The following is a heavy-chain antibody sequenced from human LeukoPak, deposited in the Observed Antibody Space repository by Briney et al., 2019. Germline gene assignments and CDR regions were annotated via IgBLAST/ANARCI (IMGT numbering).Heavy chain of an antibody. Sequence: PSETLSLTCTVSGGSISSGDSYWSWIRQPPGKGLEWIGYIYYSGSTNYNPSLKSRVTISVDTSKNQFSLKLSSVTAADTAVYYCARDTHGGQGWFDPWGQGILVTVSS. CDR3: ARDTHGGQGWFDP. J-gene: IGHJ5*02. V-gene: IGHV4-61*08. D-gene: IGHD2-15*01. CDR2: IYYSGST. CDR1: GGSISSGDSY.